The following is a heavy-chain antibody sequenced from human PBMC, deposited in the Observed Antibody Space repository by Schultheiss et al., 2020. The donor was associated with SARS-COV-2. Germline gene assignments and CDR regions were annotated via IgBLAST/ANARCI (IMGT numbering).Heavy chain of an antibody. CDR1: GFTFSSYA. V-gene: IGHV3-48*01. CDR2: ISSSGSTI. Sequence: GGSLRLSCAASGFTFSSYAMSWVRQAPGKGLEWVSYISSSGSTIYYADSVKGRFTISRDNSKNTLYLQMNSLRAEDTAVYYCARVQIQLWSGYAFDIWGQGTMVTVSS. CDR3: ARVQIQLWSGYAFDI. J-gene: IGHJ3*02. D-gene: IGHD5-18*01.